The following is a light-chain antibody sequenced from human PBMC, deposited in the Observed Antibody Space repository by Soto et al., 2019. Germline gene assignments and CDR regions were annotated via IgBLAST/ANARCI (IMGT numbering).Light chain of an antibody. J-gene: IGKJ1*01. CDR1: QSISDF. Sequence: TQSPYSLSASVGDRVTITCRASQSISDFLNWYQQKPGKAPKLLIYAASTLQSGVPSRFSGSGSGTDFTLTISSLEPEDFATYYCQQTYSTPPTFGQGTKVDLK. CDR2: AAS. V-gene: IGKV1-39*01. CDR3: QQTYSTPPT.